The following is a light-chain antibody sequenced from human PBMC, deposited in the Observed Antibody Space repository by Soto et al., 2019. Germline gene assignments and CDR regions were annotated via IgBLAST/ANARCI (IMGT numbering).Light chain of an antibody. CDR3: QVWDIGSGVI. CDR1: NIGSKS. CDR2: YDT. Sequence: SYELTQPPSVSVAPGKTAKITCGGSNIGSKSVHWYQQKPGQAPVLVIYYDTDQPSGVPERLSGSNSGSTAALTISRVEAGDEADYYCQVWDIGSGVIFGGGTQLTVL. V-gene: IGLV3-21*04. J-gene: IGLJ2*01.